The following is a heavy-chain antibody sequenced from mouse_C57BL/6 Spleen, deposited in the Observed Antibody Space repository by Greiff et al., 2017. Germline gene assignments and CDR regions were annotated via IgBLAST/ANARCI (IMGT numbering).Heavy chain of an antibody. Sequence: EVQLQQSGPALVKPCASVKISCKASGYSFTDYNINWVKQSNGKSLAWIGVINPNYGTTSYNQMFKGKATLTVDQSSSTAYMQLNNLTSEDSAVYDCASRYGSNDSLAYWGQGTRVTVSA. CDR3: ASRYGSNDSLAY. CDR2: INPNYGTT. J-gene: IGHJ3*01. CDR1: GYSFTDYN. D-gene: IGHD1-1*01. V-gene: IGHV1-39*01.